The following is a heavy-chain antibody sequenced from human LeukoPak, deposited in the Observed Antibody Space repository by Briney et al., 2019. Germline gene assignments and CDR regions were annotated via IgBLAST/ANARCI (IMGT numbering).Heavy chain of an antibody. Sequence: GGSLRLSCAASGFTFRSYWMSWVRHAPGKGPEWVANIKEDGSEQYYVDSVKGRFTISRDNAKNSLYLQMNSLRAEDTAVYYCATYQGYNYGPFDYWGQGTLVTVSS. CDR3: ATYQGYNYGPFDY. CDR2: IKEDGSEQ. D-gene: IGHD5-18*01. CDR1: GFTFRSYW. J-gene: IGHJ4*02. V-gene: IGHV3-7*05.